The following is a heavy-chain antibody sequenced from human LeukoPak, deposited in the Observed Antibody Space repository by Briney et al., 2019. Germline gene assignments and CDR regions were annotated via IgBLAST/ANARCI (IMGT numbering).Heavy chain of an antibody. Sequence: SETLSLTCTVSGSSISSSSHYWGWIRQPPGKGLEWIGSIHYSENTYYNPSLKSRVTISVDTSKNQFSLKLSSLTAADTAVYYCVRTAGYFDYWGQGTLVTASS. CDR1: GSSISSSSHY. CDR3: VRTAGYFDY. V-gene: IGHV4-39*01. J-gene: IGHJ4*02. CDR2: IHYSENT. D-gene: IGHD6-25*01.